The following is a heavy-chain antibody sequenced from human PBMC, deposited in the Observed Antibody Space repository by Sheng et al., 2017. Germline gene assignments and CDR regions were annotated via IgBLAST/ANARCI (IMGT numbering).Heavy chain of an antibody. D-gene: IGHD6-6*01. J-gene: IGHJ3*02. CDR3: ARDRGSSSPLGAFDI. CDR1: GFTFSSYA. Sequence: QVQLVESGGGVVQPGRSLRLSCAASGFTFSSYAMHWVRQAPGKGLEWVAVISYDGSNKYYADSVKGRFTISRDNSKNTLYLQMNSLRAEDTAVYYCARDRGSSSPLGAFDIWGQGTMVTVSS. V-gene: IGHV3-30-3*01. CDR2: ISYDGSNK.